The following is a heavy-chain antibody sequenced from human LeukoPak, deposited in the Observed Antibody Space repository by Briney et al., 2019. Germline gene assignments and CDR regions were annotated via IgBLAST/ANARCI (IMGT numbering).Heavy chain of an antibody. D-gene: IGHD3-22*01. Sequence: SETLSLTCAVYGGSFSGYYWSWIRQPPGKGLEWIGEINHSGSTNYNPSLKSRVTISVDTSKNQFSLKLSSVTAADTAVYYCARHPYYYDSSGYYLKEFDYWGQGTLVTVSS. CDR3: ARHPYYYDSSGYYLKEFDY. J-gene: IGHJ4*02. CDR1: GGSFSGYY. CDR2: INHSGST. V-gene: IGHV4-34*01.